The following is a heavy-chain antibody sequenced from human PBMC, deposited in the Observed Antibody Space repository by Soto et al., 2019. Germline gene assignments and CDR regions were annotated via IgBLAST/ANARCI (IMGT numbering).Heavy chain of an antibody. Sequence: QVQLVQSGAEVKKPGTSVKVSCKASGGTFSSYAISWVRQAPGQGLEWMGGIIPIFGTANYAQKFQGRVTITADESTSTAYVELSSLRSEDMAVYYCAGEVLAAMMGRNYYCGMDVWGQGTTVTVSS. V-gene: IGHV1-69*12. J-gene: IGHJ6*02. CDR3: AGEVLAAMMGRNYYCGMDV. CDR1: GGTFSSYA. D-gene: IGHD2-2*01. CDR2: IIPIFGTA.